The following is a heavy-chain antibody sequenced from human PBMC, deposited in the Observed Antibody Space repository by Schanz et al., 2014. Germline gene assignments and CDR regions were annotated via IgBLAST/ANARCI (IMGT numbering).Heavy chain of an antibody. CDR2: IKQDESER. CDR1: GFSFSDYS. J-gene: IGHJ4*02. D-gene: IGHD3-3*01. Sequence: VQLVESGGGLVKPGGSLRLSCAASGFSFSDYSMSWVRQAPGKGLEWVANIKQDESERSYVDSVKGRFTISRDNAKNSLYLQMNSLRAEDTAVYYCARDKGGYYPFDYWGQGTLVTVSS. V-gene: IGHV3-7*01. CDR3: ARDKGGYYPFDY.